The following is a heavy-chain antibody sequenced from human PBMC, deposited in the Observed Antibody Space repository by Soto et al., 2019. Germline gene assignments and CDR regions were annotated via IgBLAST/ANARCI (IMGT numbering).Heavy chain of an antibody. CDR1: GGSIRTYY. CDR3: VRVIDSNWYFDY. Sequence: SDTLSLTCTVAGGSIRTYYWTWVRQSPGKGLESIGSINYSGNTNYNPSLKSRVTISVDTSKNQFSLKVTSVTTPDTAVYYCVRVIDSNWYFDYCGQGALVTVSS. CDR2: INYSGNT. V-gene: IGHV4-59*01. D-gene: IGHD6-13*01. J-gene: IGHJ4*02.